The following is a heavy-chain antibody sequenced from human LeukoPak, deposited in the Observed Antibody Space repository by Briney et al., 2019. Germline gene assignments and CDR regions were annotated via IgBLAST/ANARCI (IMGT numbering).Heavy chain of an antibody. Sequence: PGGSLRLSCAASGFTLSSNYMSWVRQAPGKGLEWVSVIYSGGSTYYADSVKGRFTISRDNSKNTLYLQMNSLRAEDTAVYYCARAAAGQYYFDYWGQGTLVTVSS. CDR2: IYSGGST. J-gene: IGHJ4*02. D-gene: IGHD6-13*01. V-gene: IGHV3-53*01. CDR3: ARAAAGQYYFDY. CDR1: GFTLSSNY.